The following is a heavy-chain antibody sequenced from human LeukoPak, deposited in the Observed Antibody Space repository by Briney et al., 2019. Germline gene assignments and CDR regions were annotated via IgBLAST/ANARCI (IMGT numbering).Heavy chain of an antibody. CDR3: AREMCSGWHMCYGMDV. V-gene: IGHV3-7*01. CDR2: IKQDGSEK. J-gene: IGHJ6*02. D-gene: IGHD6-19*01. CDR1: GFTFSTYW. Sequence: GGSLRLSCAASGFTFSTYWMSWVRQAPGKGLEWVANIKQDGSEKYYVDSLRGRFTISRDNAKNSLYLQMNSLRTEDTAVYYCAREMCSGWHMCYGMDVWGQGTTVTVSS.